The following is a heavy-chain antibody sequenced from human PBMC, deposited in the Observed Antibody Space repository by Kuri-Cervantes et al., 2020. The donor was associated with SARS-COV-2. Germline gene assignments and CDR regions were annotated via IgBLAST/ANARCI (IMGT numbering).Heavy chain of an antibody. CDR2: IYYSGST. CDR1: GGSISSGDYY. CDR3: ARDGGVGEAKEDY. Sequence: SETLSLTCTVFGGSISSGDYYWSWIRQPPGKGLEWIGYIYYSGSTYYNPSLKSRVTISVDTSKNQFSLKLSSVTAADTAVYYCARDGGVGEAKEDYWGQGTLVTVSS. D-gene: IGHD3-10*01. V-gene: IGHV4-30-4*08. J-gene: IGHJ4*02.